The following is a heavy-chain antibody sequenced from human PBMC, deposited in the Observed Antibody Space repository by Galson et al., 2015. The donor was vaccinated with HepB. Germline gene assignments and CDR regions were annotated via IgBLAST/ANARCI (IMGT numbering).Heavy chain of an antibody. V-gene: IGHV1-8*01. D-gene: IGHD3-22*01. J-gene: IGHJ4*02. Sequence: SVKVFCKASGYTFTNYDINWVRQASGQGLEWIGWVSPDSGKTGYAQKFQGRVSMTRDSSISTAYMELTRLRSDDTAVYYCVRGKYYYDSSGYFDYWGQGTLVTISS. CDR3: VRGKYYYDSSGYFDY. CDR2: VSPDSGKT. CDR1: GYTFTNYD.